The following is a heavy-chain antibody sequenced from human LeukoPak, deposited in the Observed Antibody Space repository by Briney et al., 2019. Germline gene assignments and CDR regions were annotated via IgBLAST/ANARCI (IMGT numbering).Heavy chain of an antibody. CDR3: ASLYYPGKYYYYGMDV. Sequence: SETLSLTCTVSGGSISSYYWSWIRQPPGKGLEWIGYIYYSGSTNYNPSLKSRVTISVDTPKNQFSLKLSSVTAADTAVYYCASLYYPGKYYYYGMDVWGQGTTVTVSS. V-gene: IGHV4-59*08. D-gene: IGHD2-8*01. J-gene: IGHJ6*02. CDR2: IYYSGST. CDR1: GGSISSYY.